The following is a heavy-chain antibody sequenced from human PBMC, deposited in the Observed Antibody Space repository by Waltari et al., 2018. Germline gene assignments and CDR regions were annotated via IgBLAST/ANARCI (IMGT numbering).Heavy chain of an antibody. Sequence: GTLSLTCVVSGDSINNNHWWSWVRQAPGKGLEWIGQIYGSGSTIYNPSVKSRVTISADNSKNQFSLTLKSVTAADTALYFCARGLSQYGATTGFDYWGQGTRVSVSS. CDR3: ARGLSQYGATTGFDY. D-gene: IGHD3-9*01. V-gene: IGHV4-4*01. J-gene: IGHJ4*02. CDR2: IYGSGST. CDR1: GDSINNNHW.